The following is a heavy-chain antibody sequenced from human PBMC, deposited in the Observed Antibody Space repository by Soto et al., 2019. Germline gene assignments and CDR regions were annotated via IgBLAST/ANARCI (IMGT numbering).Heavy chain of an antibody. D-gene: IGHD2-2*01. CDR1: GGSISSGDYY. CDR3: ARDYIVLVPAAMRYYYYGMDV. Sequence: QVQLQESGPGLVKPSQTLSLTCTVSGGSISSGDYYWSWIRQPPGKGLEWIGYIYYSGSTYYNPSLNSRVTIAVDTSKNQFSLKLSSVTAADTAVYYCARDYIVLVPAAMRYYYYGMDVWGQGTTVTVSS. J-gene: IGHJ6*02. CDR2: IYYSGST. V-gene: IGHV4-30-4*01.